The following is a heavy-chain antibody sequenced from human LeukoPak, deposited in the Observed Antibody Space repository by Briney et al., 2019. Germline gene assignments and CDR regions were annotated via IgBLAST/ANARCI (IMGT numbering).Heavy chain of an antibody. CDR3: AREDPSSRLGALDS. Sequence: GGSLRLSCAASGFTFSSYGMHWVRQAPGEGLEWVALIRYDGNDKYYAESVKGRFTISRDNARNSLFLQMSSLRAEDTAVYYCAREDPSSRLGALDSWGQGTLVTVSS. D-gene: IGHD3-16*01. V-gene: IGHV3-30*02. CDR1: GFTFSSYG. J-gene: IGHJ4*02. CDR2: IRYDGNDK.